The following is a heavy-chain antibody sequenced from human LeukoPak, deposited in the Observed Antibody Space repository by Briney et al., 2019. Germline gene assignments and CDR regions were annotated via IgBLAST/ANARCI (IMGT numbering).Heavy chain of an antibody. V-gene: IGHV3-53*01. Sequence: PGGSLRLSCAASGFTVSSNYMSWVRQAPGKGLEWVSVIYSGGSTYYADSVKGRFTISRDNAKNSLYLQMNSLRDEDTAVYYCARDLPPGSSGWYLGYWGQGTLVTVSS. D-gene: IGHD6-19*01. CDR1: GFTVSSNY. CDR3: ARDLPPGSSGWYLGY. CDR2: IYSGGST. J-gene: IGHJ4*02.